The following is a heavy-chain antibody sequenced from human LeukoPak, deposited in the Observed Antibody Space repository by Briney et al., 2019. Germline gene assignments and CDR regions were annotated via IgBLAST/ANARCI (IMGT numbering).Heavy chain of an antibody. CDR3: ARSGIGATEIDY. V-gene: IGHV3-11*06. D-gene: IGHD6-13*01. J-gene: IGHJ4*02. Sequence: GGSLRLSCAASGFTFSDYFMSWVRQAPGKGLEWLSYISGRGNYVDYAESLKGRITISRDNAKNSLYLQMNSLRAEDTAVYYCARSGIGATEIDYWGQGTLVTVSS. CDR1: GFTFSDYF. CDR2: ISGRGNYV.